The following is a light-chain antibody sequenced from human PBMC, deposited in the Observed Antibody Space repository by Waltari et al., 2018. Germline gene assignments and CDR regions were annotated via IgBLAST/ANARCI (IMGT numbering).Light chain of an antibody. CDR1: KSVFIDD. Sequence: ETVLTQSPGTLSLSPGERATIACTAGKSVFIDDLAWYQQKPGQAPRLVIYGTSNRAAGIPDRCSGSGSGTDFTLTISRLEPEDVAVYYCQQYTGSLPWTFGQGTKVEIK. CDR3: QQYTGSLPWT. V-gene: IGKV3-20*01. J-gene: IGKJ1*01. CDR2: GTS.